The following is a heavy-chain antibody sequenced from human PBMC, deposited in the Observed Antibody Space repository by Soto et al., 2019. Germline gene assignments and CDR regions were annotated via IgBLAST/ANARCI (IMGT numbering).Heavy chain of an antibody. CDR3: ARGLIAAAARAYNWFDP. V-gene: IGHV4-34*01. D-gene: IGHD6-13*01. CDR2: INHSGST. CDR1: GGSFSGYY. J-gene: IGHJ5*02. Sequence: NPSETLSLTCAVYGGSFSGYYWGWIRQPPGKGLEWIGEINHSGSTNYNPSLKSRVTISVDTSKNQFSLKLSSVTAADTAVYYCARGLIAAAARAYNWFDPWGQGTLVTVSS.